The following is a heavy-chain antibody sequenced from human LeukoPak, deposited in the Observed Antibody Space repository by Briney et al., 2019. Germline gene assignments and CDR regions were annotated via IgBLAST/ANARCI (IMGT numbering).Heavy chain of an antibody. CDR2: IYHSGST. Sequence: SETLSLTCTVSGGSISSYYWSWIRQPPGKGLEWIGYIYHSGSTYYNPSLKSRVTISVDRSKNQFSLKLSSVTAADTAVYYCARGAANSPLDDAFDIWGQGTMVTVSS. V-gene: IGHV4-59*12. D-gene: IGHD2/OR15-2a*01. CDR3: ARGAANSPLDDAFDI. J-gene: IGHJ3*02. CDR1: GGSISSYY.